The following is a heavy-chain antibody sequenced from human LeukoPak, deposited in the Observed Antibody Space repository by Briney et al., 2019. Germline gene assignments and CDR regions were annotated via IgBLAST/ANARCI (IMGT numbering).Heavy chain of an antibody. CDR1: GFTLSSYW. D-gene: IGHD2-15*01. CDR3: ARPWGCSSTCSNFDY. J-gene: IGHJ4*02. Sequence: GGSLRLSCAASGFTLSSYWMSWVRQAPGKGLEWVANIKQDGSEKYYVDSVKGRFTISRDNGKNSLYLQMNSLRAEDTAVYYCARPWGCSSTCSNFDYWGQGTLVTVSS. V-gene: IGHV3-7*01. CDR2: IKQDGSEK.